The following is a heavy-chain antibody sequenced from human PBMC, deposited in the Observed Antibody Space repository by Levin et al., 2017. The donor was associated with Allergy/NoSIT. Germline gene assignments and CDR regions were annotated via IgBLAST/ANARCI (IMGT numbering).Heavy chain of an antibody. D-gene: IGHD1-1*01. CDR1: GGSISSYY. CDR2: ISYSGDT. Sequence: PSETLSLTCTVSGGSISSYYWSWIRQPPGKGPEWIGYISYSGDTNYNPSLKRRLPISVDTSRNQFSLKLSSVTAADTAVYYCARATRSSLIYYFDFWGQGTLVTVSS. CDR3: ARATRSSLIYYFDF. J-gene: IGHJ4*02. V-gene: IGHV4-59*01.